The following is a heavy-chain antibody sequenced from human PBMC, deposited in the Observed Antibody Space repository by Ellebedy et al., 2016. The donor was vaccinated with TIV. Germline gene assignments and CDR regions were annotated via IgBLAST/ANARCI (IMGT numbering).Heavy chain of an antibody. D-gene: IGHD3-9*01. V-gene: IGHV5-51*01. CDR3: ARLGRAGYYNAPGDY. J-gene: IGHJ4*02. CDR2: IYPDDSDT. CDR1: GYKFTTYW. Sequence: GESLKISXKGSGYKFTTYWIGWVRQMPGKGLEWMGIIYPDDSDTRYNPSFQGQITISADKSISTAYLQWSSLKASDTAIYYCARLGRAGYYNAPGDYWGQGTLVTVSS.